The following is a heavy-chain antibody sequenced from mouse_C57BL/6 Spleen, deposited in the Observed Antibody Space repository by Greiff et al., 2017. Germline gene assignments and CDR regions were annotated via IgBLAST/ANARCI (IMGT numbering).Heavy chain of an antibody. J-gene: IGHJ4*01. CDR3: ARSDYGSSYAMDY. CDR2: LDPANGNT. Sequence: EVQLQQSVAELVRPGASVKLSCTASGFNIKNTYMHWVKQRPEQGLEWIGRLDPANGNTKYAPKFPGKATITADTSSNTAYLQLSSLTSEDTAIYYCARSDYGSSYAMDYWGQGTSVTVSS. CDR1: GFNIKNTY. V-gene: IGHV14-3*01. D-gene: IGHD1-1*01.